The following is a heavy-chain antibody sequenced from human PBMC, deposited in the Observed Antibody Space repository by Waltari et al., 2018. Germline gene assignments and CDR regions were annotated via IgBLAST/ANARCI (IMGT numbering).Heavy chain of an antibody. CDR1: GGTFSSHA. D-gene: IGHD6-6*01. CDR3: ARDEYSSSPRYYYYGMDV. Sequence: QVKLVQSGAEVKKPGSSVKVSCKASGGTFSSHAISWVRQAPGEGLEWMGGIIPILGIANYAQKFQGRVTITADKSTSTAYMELSSLRSEDTAVYYCARDEYSSSPRYYYYGMDVWGQGTTVTVSS. CDR2: IIPILGIA. J-gene: IGHJ6*02. V-gene: IGHV1-69*10.